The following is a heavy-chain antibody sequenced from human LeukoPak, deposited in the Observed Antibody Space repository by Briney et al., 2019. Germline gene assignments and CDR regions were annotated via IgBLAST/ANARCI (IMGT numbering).Heavy chain of an antibody. CDR3: ARPVVGATFNY. V-gene: IGHV1-2*02. Sequence: GASVKVSCKASGYTFTSYDINWVRQATGQGLEWMGWINPNSGGTNYAQKFQGRVTMTRDTSISTAYMELSRLSSDDTAVYYCARPVVGATFNYWGQGTLVTVSS. CDR1: GYTFTSYD. J-gene: IGHJ4*02. CDR2: INPNSGGT. D-gene: IGHD1-26*01.